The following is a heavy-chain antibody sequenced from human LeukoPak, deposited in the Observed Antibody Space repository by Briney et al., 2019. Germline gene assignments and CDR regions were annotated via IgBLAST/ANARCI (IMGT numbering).Heavy chain of an antibody. Sequence: GSSVKVSCKASGGTFSSYAISWVRQAPGQGLEWMGRIIPILGIANYAQKFQGRVTITVDKSTSTAYMELSSLRSEDTAVYYCARENTRGRYFDYWGQGTLVTVSS. CDR3: ARENTRGRYFDY. D-gene: IGHD1-14*01. J-gene: IGHJ4*02. V-gene: IGHV1-69*04. CDR2: IIPILGIA. CDR1: GGTFSSYA.